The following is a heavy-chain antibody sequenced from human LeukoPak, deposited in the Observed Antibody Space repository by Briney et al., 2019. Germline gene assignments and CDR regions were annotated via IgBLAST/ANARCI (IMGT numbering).Heavy chain of an antibody. CDR2: ITSSGRYI. J-gene: IGHJ4*02. V-gene: IGHV3-21*01. CDR3: ARDRGSYTLEY. Sequence: PGGSLRLSCAASGFPFTNYNMDWVRQAPGKGLEWVSSITSSGRYIDYADSVKGRFTISRHNAKNSLYLQMNSLRAEDMAVYYCARDRGSYTLEYWGQGTLVTVSS. CDR1: GFPFTNYN. D-gene: IGHD1-26*01.